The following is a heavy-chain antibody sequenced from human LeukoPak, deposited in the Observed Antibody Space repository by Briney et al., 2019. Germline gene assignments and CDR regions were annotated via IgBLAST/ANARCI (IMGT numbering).Heavy chain of an antibody. Sequence: ASVKVSCKASGYTFIDNYIHWVRQAPGQGLEWMGWINPHSGGTNYVENFQGRVTLTRDTSISKAYMDLSSLISDDTAVYYCAREFMRVTAFDIWGQGTMVTVSS. CDR2: INPHSGGT. V-gene: IGHV1-2*02. D-gene: IGHD2-21*02. J-gene: IGHJ3*02. CDR3: AREFMRVTAFDI. CDR1: GYTFIDNY.